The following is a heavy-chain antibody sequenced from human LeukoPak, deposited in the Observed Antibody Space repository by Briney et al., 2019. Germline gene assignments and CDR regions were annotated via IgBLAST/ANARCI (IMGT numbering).Heavy chain of an antibody. J-gene: IGHJ3*02. D-gene: IGHD3-22*01. Sequence: GGSLRLSCAASGFTFSSYAMSWVRQAPGKGLEWVSVIYSGGSTYYADSVKGRFTISRDNSKNTLYLQMNSLRAEDTAVYYCARHDSSGYYYLNAFDIWGQGTMVTVSS. V-gene: IGHV3-66*04. CDR2: IYSGGST. CDR3: ARHDSSGYYYLNAFDI. CDR1: GFTFSSYA.